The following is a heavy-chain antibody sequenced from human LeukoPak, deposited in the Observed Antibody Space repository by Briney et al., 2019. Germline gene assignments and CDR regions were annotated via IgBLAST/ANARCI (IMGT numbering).Heavy chain of an antibody. CDR2: ISNDGSLK. CDR3: ARDPTTYNCGTLDN. D-gene: IGHD1-1*01. V-gene: IGHV3-30*04. CDR1: GFSVRNYE. J-gene: IGHJ4*02. Sequence: GGSLRLSCSASGFSVRNYEMHWVRQAPGKGPEWLAVISNDGSLKDYADSVKGRFTISRDNSNNLLYLEMNSLRDKDRALYYCARDPTTYNCGTLDNWGQGTLVTVSS.